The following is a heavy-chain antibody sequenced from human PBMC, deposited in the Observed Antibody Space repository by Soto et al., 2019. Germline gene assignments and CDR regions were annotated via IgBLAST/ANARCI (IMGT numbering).Heavy chain of an antibody. J-gene: IGHJ5*01. CDR2: VNPNRANT. CDR3: AISDGGDLKWFDS. V-gene: IGHV1-8*01. D-gene: IGHD3-10*01. Sequence: QVQLVQSGAEVKKPGASVKVSCKASGYRFSNYDMNWVRQAPGQGLEWMGWVNPNRANTGYAQKFRGRLTLTTNTSITTAYMELSSLSSEDKAVYYCAISDGGDLKWFDSWGQGTLVTVSS. CDR1: GYRFSNYD.